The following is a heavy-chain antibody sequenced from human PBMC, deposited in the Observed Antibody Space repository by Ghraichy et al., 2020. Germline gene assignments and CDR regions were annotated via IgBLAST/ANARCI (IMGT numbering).Heavy chain of an antibody. CDR2: ISFDGSET. V-gene: IGHV3-30*03. Sequence: GESLNISCVVSGFTFSAYGMHWVRQAPGKGLEWVAGISFDGSETKYADSVRGRFTISRDNSKNTLFLELNSLETEDTAEFFCARGQWGTSKYHFDYWGQGTLVTVSS. D-gene: IGHD3-16*01. CDR3: ARGQWGTSKYHFDY. CDR1: GFTFSAYG. J-gene: IGHJ4*02.